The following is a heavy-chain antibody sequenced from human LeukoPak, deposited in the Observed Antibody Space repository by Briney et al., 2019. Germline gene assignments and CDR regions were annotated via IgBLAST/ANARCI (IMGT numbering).Heavy chain of an antibody. CDR3: ARDHCSSTSCYRRYFQH. Sequence: PSETVPLTCTVSGGSISSGDYYWSWIRQPPGKGVEWIGYIYYSRSTYYNPSLKSRVSLSVHTHKNHHSLKLSSVTAADTAVYYCARDHCSSTSCYRRYFQHWGQGTLVTVSS. J-gene: IGHJ1*01. CDR2: IYYSRST. D-gene: IGHD2-2*01. CDR1: GGSISSGDYY. V-gene: IGHV4-30-4*08.